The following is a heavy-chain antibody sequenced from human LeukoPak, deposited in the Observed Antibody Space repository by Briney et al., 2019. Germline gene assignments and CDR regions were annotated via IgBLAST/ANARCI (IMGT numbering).Heavy chain of an antibody. Sequence: PGGSLRLSCAASGFTFKAYWMSWVRQAPGKGLEWVSVIYSGGSTYYADSVKGRFTISRDNSKNTLYLQMNSLRAEDTAVYYCASGSGSYRTPYYYMDVWGTGTTVTVSS. D-gene: IGHD3-10*01. J-gene: IGHJ6*03. V-gene: IGHV3-53*01. CDR3: ASGSGSYRTPYYYMDV. CDR2: IYSGGST. CDR1: GFTFKAYW.